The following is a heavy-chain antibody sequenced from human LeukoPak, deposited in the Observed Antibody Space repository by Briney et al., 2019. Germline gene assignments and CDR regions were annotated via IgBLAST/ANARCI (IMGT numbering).Heavy chain of an antibody. V-gene: IGHV1-2*02. Sequence: ASVKVPCKASGYTFTGYYMHWVRQAPGQGLEWMGWINPNSGGTNYAQKFQGRVTMTRDTSISTAYMELSRPRSDDTAVYYCARGGSYYDSSGYYDAFDIWGQGTMVTVFS. CDR3: ARGGSYYDSSGYYDAFDI. CDR2: INPNSGGT. D-gene: IGHD3-22*01. J-gene: IGHJ3*02. CDR1: GYTFTGYY.